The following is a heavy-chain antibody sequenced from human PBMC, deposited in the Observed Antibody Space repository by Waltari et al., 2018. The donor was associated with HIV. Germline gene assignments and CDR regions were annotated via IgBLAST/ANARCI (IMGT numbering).Heavy chain of an antibody. CDR3: ARSDYFHN. J-gene: IGHJ4*02. V-gene: IGHV3-74*01. D-gene: IGHD3-9*01. CDR1: GFRLSDYW. CDR2: IKSDANSA. Sequence: EVQLVESGGGSVQSGGSLRLNCVVSGFRLSDYWMHWVRQVPGKGLVWVSRIKSDANSATYAGSVKGRFTISSDNAKNTLYLQMNSLRDEDTAVYYCARSDYFHNWGQGTLVTVSS.